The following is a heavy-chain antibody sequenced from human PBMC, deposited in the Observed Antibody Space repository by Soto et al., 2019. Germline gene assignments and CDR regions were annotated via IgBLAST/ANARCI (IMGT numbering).Heavy chain of an antibody. V-gene: IGHV4-30-4*01. D-gene: IGHD3-9*01. Sequence: SETLSLTCTVSGGSISSGDYYWSWIRQPPGKGLEWIGYIYFRGNTYYNPSLQTRVTISLDKSKSQFSLKLNSVTAADSAVYFCARLEGLATISYYFDFWGQGALVTVSS. CDR3: ARLEGLATISYYFDF. J-gene: IGHJ4*02. CDR2: IYFRGNT. CDR1: GGSISSGDYY.